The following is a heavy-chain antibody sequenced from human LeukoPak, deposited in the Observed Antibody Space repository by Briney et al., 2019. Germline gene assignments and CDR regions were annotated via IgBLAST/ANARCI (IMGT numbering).Heavy chain of an antibody. D-gene: IGHD6-19*01. V-gene: IGHV3-21*06. CDR3: ARLQWLQTGRDFLDY. CDR2: ISGSSKTI. J-gene: IGHJ4*02. Sequence: GGSLRLSCTASGFTFSHFSMNWVRLAPGKGLQWVSFISGSSKTIYYADSVKGRFTISRDNAKNSAYLQMNSLRAEDTAVYYCARLQWLQTGRDFLDYWGQGTLVTVSS. CDR1: GFTFSHFS.